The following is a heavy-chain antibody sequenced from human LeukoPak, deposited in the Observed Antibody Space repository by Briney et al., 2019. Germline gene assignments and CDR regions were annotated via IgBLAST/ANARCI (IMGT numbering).Heavy chain of an antibody. J-gene: IGHJ4*02. D-gene: IGHD2-8*01. CDR1: GFIFSSYA. CDR2: ISSSGGST. CDR3: AKGLSCINDVCHGDFDY. Sequence: PGGSLRLSCAASGFIFSSYAMSWVRQAPGKGLEWVSTISSSGGSTYYADSVKGRFTIARDNSKNTVYLQMNSLRAEDTAVYYCAKGLSCINDVCHGDFDYWGQGTLVTVSS. V-gene: IGHV3-23*01.